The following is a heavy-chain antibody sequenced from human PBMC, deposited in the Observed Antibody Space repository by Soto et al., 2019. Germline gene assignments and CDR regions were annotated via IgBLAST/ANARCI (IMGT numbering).Heavy chain of an antibody. D-gene: IGHD7-27*01. V-gene: IGHV3-30*18. Sequence: QVQLVESGGGVVQPGRSLRLSCAASGFTFSSYGMHWVRQAPGKGLERVAVISYDGSNKYYADSVKGRFTISRDNSKNTLYLQMISLRAEDTAVYYCAKDLLGPGRAYGMDVWGLGTTVTFYS. CDR1: GFTFSSYG. CDR3: AKDLLGPGRAYGMDV. J-gene: IGHJ6*02. CDR2: ISYDGSNK.